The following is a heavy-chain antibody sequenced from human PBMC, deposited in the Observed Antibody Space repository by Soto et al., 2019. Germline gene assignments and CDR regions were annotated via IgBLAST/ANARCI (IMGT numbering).Heavy chain of an antibody. CDR1: RGSISSGTNY. Sequence: QLQLQESGPGLVKPSETLSLTCTVSRGSISSGTNYWAWIRQPPGKGLEWIANIYYSGSTFYNPSLKSRVTISLDTSKNQFSLKLRSVTAEDTAVYYCARHEAGWYFDSWGQGTLVTVSS. J-gene: IGHJ4*02. V-gene: IGHV4-39*01. CDR2: IYYSGST. D-gene: IGHD6-25*01. CDR3: ARHEAGWYFDS.